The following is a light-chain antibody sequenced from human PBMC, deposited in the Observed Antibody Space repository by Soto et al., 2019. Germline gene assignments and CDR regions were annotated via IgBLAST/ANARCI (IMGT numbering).Light chain of an antibody. CDR3: QQYNNWPPIT. J-gene: IGKJ5*01. Sequence: EIVLTQSPGTLSLSPGERATLSCRAGQSVTNFYLAWYQQKPGQSPRLVIYGASSRAAGIPDRFSGSGSGTDFTLTISSLQSEDFAVYYCQQYNNWPPITFGQGTRLEI. V-gene: IGKV3-20*01. CDR1: QSVTNFY. CDR2: GAS.